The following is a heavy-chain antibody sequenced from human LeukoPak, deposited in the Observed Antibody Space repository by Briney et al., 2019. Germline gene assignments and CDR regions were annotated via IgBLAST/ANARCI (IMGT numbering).Heavy chain of an antibody. CDR3: GRAGGSTVSHSDY. J-gene: IGHJ4*02. Sequence: PGRSLRLSCAASGFTFSSYAMHWVRQAPGKGLEWVAVISYDGSNEYYADSVKGRFTIFRDNSKNTLYLQMNSLRPEDTAVYYLGRAGGSTVSHSDYWGQGTLVPVSS. CDR1: GFTFSSYA. D-gene: IGHD3-16*01. CDR2: ISYDGSNE. V-gene: IGHV3-30-3*01.